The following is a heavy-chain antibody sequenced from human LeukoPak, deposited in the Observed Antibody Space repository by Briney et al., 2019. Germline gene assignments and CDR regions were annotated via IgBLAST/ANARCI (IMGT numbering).Heavy chain of an antibody. CDR3: AKDRYYDSSRANFDY. D-gene: IGHD3-22*01. Sequence: PGGSLRLSCAASGFTFSSYAMSWVRQAPGKGLEWVSAISGSGGSTYYADSVKGRFTISRDNSKSTLYLQMNSLRAEDTAVYYCAKDRYYDSSRANFDYWGQGTLVTVSS. J-gene: IGHJ4*02. CDR1: GFTFSSYA. CDR2: ISGSGGST. V-gene: IGHV3-23*01.